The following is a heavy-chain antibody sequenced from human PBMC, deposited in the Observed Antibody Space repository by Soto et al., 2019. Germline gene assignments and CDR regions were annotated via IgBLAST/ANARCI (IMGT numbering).Heavy chain of an antibody. V-gene: IGHV6-1*01. CDR2: TYFRSKWYS. CDR1: GDSVSTNRAA. Sequence: SQTLSLTCAISGDSVSTNRAAWNWIRLSPSRGLEWLGRTYFRSKWYSEYEVSVKSRITIMADASKNQFSLQLNSVTPEDTAVYFCAKGDNLGPKTGYAFDPWGQGIMVTVSS. J-gene: IGHJ5*02. D-gene: IGHD5-12*01. CDR3: AKGDNLGPKTGYAFDP.